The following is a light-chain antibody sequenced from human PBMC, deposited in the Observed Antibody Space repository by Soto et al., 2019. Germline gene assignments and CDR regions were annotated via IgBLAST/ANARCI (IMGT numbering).Light chain of an antibody. CDR3: QHYNSYSEA. Sequence: DIQITQSPSTLSGSVGDRVTITCRASQTISSWLAWYQQKPGKAPKLLIYKASTLKSGVPSRFRGSGSGTEFTLTISSLQPYDFATYYCQHYNSYSEAFVQGTKVELK. J-gene: IGKJ1*01. CDR2: KAS. CDR1: QTISSW. V-gene: IGKV1-5*03.